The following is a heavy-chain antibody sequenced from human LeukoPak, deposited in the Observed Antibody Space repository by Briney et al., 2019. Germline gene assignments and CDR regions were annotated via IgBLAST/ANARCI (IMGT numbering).Heavy chain of an antibody. CDR3: ARGRGDSYGPFDY. J-gene: IGHJ4*02. D-gene: IGHD5-18*01. Sequence: SETLSLTCTVSGGSISSPYWTWIRQPAAKGLEWIGRFYTSGSTNYNPSLKSRGTISVDTSKNQFSLKLSSVTAADTAVYYCARGRGDSYGPFDYWGQGTLVTVSS. CDR2: FYTSGST. V-gene: IGHV4-4*07. CDR1: GGSISSPY.